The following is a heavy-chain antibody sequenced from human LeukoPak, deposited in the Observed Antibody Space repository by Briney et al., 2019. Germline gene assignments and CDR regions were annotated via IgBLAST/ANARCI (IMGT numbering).Heavy chain of an antibody. CDR3: AKDRNYGDYGGVFDY. J-gene: IGHJ4*02. D-gene: IGHD4-17*01. V-gene: IGHV3-23*01. CDR2: ISGSGGST. CDR1: GFTFSSYA. Sequence: AGGSLRLSCAASGFTFSSYAMSWVRQAPGKGLEWVSAISGSGGSTYYADSVRGRFTISRDNSKRTLFLQMSSLRAEDTAVYYCAKDRNYGDYGGVFDYWGPGTLVTVSS.